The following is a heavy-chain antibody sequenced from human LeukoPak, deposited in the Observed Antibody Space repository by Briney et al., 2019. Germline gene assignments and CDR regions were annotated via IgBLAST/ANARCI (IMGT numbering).Heavy chain of an antibody. CDR3: ARDSHNEYSSSSNPHHAFDI. CDR1: GGSISNYY. CDR2: INHSGST. J-gene: IGHJ3*02. D-gene: IGHD6-6*01. Sequence: SETLSLTCTVSGGSISNYYWSWIRQPPGKGLEWIGEINHSGSTNCNPSLKSRVTISVDTSKNQFSLNLSSVTAADTAVYYCARDSHNEYSSSSNPHHAFDIWGQGTMVTVSS. V-gene: IGHV4-34*01.